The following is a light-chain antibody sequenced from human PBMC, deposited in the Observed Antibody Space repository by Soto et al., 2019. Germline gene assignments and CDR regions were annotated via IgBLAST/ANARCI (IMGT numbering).Light chain of an antibody. CDR1: QSVNSKY. Sequence: EIVLTQSPGTLSLSPGERASLSCRASQSVNSKYLAWYQQKPGQAPRLVIYGASNRATGLPDRFSGSGSGTDLTLTISRLEPEDFAFYYCHHYGSSFGGGTRVEFK. J-gene: IGKJ4*01. V-gene: IGKV3-20*01. CDR2: GAS. CDR3: HHYGSS.